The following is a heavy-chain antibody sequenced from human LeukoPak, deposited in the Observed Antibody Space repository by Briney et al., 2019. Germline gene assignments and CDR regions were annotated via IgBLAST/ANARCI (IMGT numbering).Heavy chain of an antibody. CDR1: GGSISSYY. V-gene: IGHV4-59*12. CDR2: IYYSGST. CDR3: ARGWVDIVATTPYNWFDP. Sequence: SETLSLTCTVSGGSISSYYWSWIRQPPGKGLEWIGYIYYSGSTNYNPSLKSRVTISVDTSKNQFSLKLSSVTAADTAVYYCARGWVDIVATTPYNWFDPWGQGTLVTVSS. J-gene: IGHJ5*02. D-gene: IGHD5-12*01.